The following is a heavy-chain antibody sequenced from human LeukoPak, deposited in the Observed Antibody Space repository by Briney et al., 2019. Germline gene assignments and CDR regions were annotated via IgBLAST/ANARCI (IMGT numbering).Heavy chain of an antibody. D-gene: IGHD3-10*01. CDR1: GGSFSGYY. CDR3: AREAHYYGSGPGAY. J-gene: IGHJ4*02. CDR2: INHSGST. Sequence: SETLSLTCAVYGGSFSGYYWSWIRQPPGKGLEWIGEINHSGSTNYNPSLKSRVTISVDTSKNQFSLKLSSVTAADTAVYYCAREAHYYGSGPGAYWGQGTLVTVSS. V-gene: IGHV4-34*01.